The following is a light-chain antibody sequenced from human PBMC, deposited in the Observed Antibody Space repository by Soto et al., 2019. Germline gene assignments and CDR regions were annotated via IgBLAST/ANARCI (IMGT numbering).Light chain of an antibody. CDR1: SSDVGGYNY. V-gene: IGLV2-11*01. CDR2: DVN. J-gene: IGLJ1*01. CDR3: CSYAGRYTYV. Sequence: QSVLTQPRSVSGSPGQSVAISCTGTSSDVGGYNYVSWYQQHPGKAPKVMIFDVNKRPSGVPDRFSGSKSGNTASLTISGLQAEDEADYYCCSYAGRYTYVFGTGTKDTVL.